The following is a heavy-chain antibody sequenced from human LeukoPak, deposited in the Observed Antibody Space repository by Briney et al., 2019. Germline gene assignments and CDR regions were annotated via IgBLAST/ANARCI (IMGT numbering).Heavy chain of an antibody. CDR1: GGSISSYY. D-gene: IGHD6-19*01. CDR2: IYYSGST. Sequence: VKPSETLSLTCTVSGGSISSYYWSWIRQPPGKGLEWIGYIYYSGSTNYNPSLKSRVTTSVDTSKNQFSLKLSSVTAADTAVYYCARGNIAVAAVDYWGQGTLATVSS. CDR3: ARGNIAVAAVDY. J-gene: IGHJ4*02. V-gene: IGHV4-59*01.